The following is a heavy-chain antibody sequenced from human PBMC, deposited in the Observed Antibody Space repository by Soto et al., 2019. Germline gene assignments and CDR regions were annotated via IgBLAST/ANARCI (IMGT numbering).Heavy chain of an antibody. V-gene: IGHV4-59*01. J-gene: IGHJ2*01. CDR1: GGSISLYY. D-gene: IGHD3-22*01. Sequence: SETLSLTCSVSGGSISLYYWNWIRQPPGKGLEWISYMYYGGATNYNPSLKSRVTISVDTSKNQFSLKLSSGTAADTAVYYCARGYYDSSGYYHAYWYFDLWGRGTLVTVSS. CDR2: MYYGGAT. CDR3: ARGYYDSSGYYHAYWYFDL.